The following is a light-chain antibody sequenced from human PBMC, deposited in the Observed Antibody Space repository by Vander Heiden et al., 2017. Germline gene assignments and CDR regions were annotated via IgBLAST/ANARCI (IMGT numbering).Light chain of an antibody. Sequence: SYELTQPPSVSVSPGQTASITCPGDKLGDKYACWYHQKPGQSPVLVIYQDSKRPSGIPERFSGSNSGNTATLTISGTQAMDEADYYCQAWDSSTAGVFGGGTKLTGL. CDR2: QDS. CDR3: QAWDSSTAGV. V-gene: IGLV3-1*01. J-gene: IGLJ2*01. CDR1: KLGDKY.